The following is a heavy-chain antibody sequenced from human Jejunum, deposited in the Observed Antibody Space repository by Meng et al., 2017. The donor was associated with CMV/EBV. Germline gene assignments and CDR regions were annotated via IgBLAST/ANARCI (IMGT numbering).Heavy chain of an antibody. Sequence: KASGFTFTDYYVYWVRQAPGQGLEYMGWINANSGATGCAQKFQGRVSMTRDTSISTIYMELGGLRPDDTAVYYCARDGVSSVTDLDYWGQGTLVTVSS. CDR3: ARDGVSSVTDLDY. J-gene: IGHJ4*02. D-gene: IGHD6-19*01. CDR1: GFTFTDYY. CDR2: INANSGAT. V-gene: IGHV1-2*02.